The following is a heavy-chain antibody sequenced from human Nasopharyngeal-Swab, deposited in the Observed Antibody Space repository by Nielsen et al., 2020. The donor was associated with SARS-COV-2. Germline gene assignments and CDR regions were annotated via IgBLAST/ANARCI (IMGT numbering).Heavy chain of an antibody. D-gene: IGHD4-17*01. Sequence: ASVKVSCKVSGYTLTELSMHWVRQAPGKGLEWMGGFDPEDGETSYAQKFQGRVTITADESTSTAYMELSSLRSEDTAVYYCAADYGDYGFRFDYWGQGTLVTVSS. CDR3: AADYGDYGFRFDY. CDR2: FDPEDGET. V-gene: IGHV1-24*01. CDR1: GYTLTELS. J-gene: IGHJ4*02.